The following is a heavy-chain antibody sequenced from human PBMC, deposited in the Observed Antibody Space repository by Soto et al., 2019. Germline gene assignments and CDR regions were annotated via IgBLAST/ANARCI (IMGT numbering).Heavy chain of an antibody. Sequence: QVQLQESGPGLVKPSGTLSLTCTVSNASISSRKWWTWVRQTPGKGLEWIGEIYHSASINHNPSLKSRVTMSLDKSKNQFSLKMTSVTAADTAVYYCASKFGELLADAFDIWGQGTVVTVSS. D-gene: IGHD3-10*01. CDR3: ASKFGELLADAFDI. J-gene: IGHJ3*02. V-gene: IGHV4-4*02. CDR1: NASISSRKW. CDR2: IYHSASI.